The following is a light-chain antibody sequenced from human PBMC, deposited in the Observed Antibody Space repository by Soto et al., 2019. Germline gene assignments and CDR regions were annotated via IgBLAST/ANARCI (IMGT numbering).Light chain of an antibody. J-gene: IGKJ2*01. CDR1: QSVLYSSNNKNY. Sequence: DIVMTQSPDSLAVSLGERATINCKSSQSVLYSSNNKNYLAWYQQRPGQPPKLLIYWASTRESGVPDRFSGSGSGTDFTLTITSLQADDVAVYYCQQYERTPPTFGRGTKLEIK. CDR3: QQYERTPPT. V-gene: IGKV4-1*01. CDR2: WAS.